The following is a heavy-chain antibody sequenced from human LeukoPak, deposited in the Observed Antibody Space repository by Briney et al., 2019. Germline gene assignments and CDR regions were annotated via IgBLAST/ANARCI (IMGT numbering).Heavy chain of an antibody. J-gene: IGHJ3*02. V-gene: IGHV3-15*01. CDR2: IKSKTDGGTT. CDR3: LGGYISGDDIIDI. D-gene: IGHD5-18*01. CDR1: GFTFSNAW. Sequence: GGSLRLSCAASGFTFSNAWMSWVRQAPGKGLEWVGRIKSKTDGGTTDYAAPVKGRFTISRDDSKNSLFLQMNSLKTEDTAVYASLGGYISGDDIIDIWGQGTMVTVSS.